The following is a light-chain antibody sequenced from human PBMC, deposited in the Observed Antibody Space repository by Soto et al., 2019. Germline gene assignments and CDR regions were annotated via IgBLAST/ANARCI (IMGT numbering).Light chain of an antibody. Sequence: DNPMTLTAWTGSTYVGGIDPVCCRASQSISSWLAWYQQKPGKAPKLLIYKASSLESGVPSRFICSRSGTEITLTTVVSEPHHFPTSYFQRYHSNSIAIDQGTRLETK. CDR3: QRYHSNSIA. CDR1: QSISSW. CDR2: KAS. V-gene: IGKV1-5*03. J-gene: IGKJ5*01.